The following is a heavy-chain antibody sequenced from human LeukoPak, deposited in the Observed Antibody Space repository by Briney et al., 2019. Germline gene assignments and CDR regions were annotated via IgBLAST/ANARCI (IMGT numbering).Heavy chain of an antibody. V-gene: IGHV3-33*01. D-gene: IGHD2/OR15-2a*01. CDR3: ARVTSTRRWFDP. CDR2: ISHDGSTI. Sequence: GGSLRLSCVVSGFTFDHYGMHWVRQAPGKGLEWVAVISHDGSTIFYADSVEGRFTISRDNSDNTLLQMDSLRAEDTAVYYCARVTSTRRWFDPWGQGTLVTVSS. CDR1: GFTFDHYG. J-gene: IGHJ5*02.